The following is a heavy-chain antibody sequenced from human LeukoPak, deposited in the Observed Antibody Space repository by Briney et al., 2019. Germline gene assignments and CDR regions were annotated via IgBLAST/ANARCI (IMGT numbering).Heavy chain of an antibody. V-gene: IGHV4-34*01. D-gene: IGHD6-13*01. J-gene: IGHJ4*02. CDR1: GGSSSGYY. CDR2: INHSGST. Sequence: SETLSLTYAVYGGSSSGYYWSWIRQPPGKGLEWIGEINHSGSTNYNPSLKSRVTISVDTSKNQFSLKLSSVTAADTAVYYCARGRIRIAAAGFDYWGQGTLVTVSS. CDR3: ARGRIRIAAAGFDY.